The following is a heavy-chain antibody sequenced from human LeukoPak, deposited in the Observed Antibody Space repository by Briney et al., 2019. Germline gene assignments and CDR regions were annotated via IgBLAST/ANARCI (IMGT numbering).Heavy chain of an antibody. J-gene: IGHJ4*02. CDR2: IWYDGSNK. V-gene: IGHV3-33*01. CDR1: GFTFSSYG. Sequence: PGKSLRLSCAASGFTFSSYGMHWVRQAPGKGLEWVADIWYDGSNKYYADPVKGRFTISRDNSKNTLYLQMNSLRGEDTAVYYWARDQKVRLWSATDYWGQGTLVTVSS. CDR3: ARDQKVRLWSATDY. D-gene: IGHD5-18*01.